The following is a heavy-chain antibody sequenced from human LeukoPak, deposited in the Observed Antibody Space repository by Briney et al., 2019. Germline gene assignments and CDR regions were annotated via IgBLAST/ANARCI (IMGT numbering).Heavy chain of an antibody. CDR1: GGSFSGYY. D-gene: IGHD3-3*01. J-gene: IGHJ4*02. CDR3: ARANYDFWSGYDFDY. CDR2: INHSGST. V-gene: IGHV4-34*01. Sequence: SETLSLTCAVYGGSFSGYYWSWIRQPPGKGLEWIGEINHSGSTNYNPSLKSRVTISVDTSKNQFSLKLSSVTAADTAVYYCARANYDFWSGYDFDYWGQGTLVTVSS.